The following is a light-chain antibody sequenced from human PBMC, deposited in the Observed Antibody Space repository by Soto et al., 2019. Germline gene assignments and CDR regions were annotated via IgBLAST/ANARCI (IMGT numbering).Light chain of an antibody. CDR2: EVD. V-gene: IGLV2-14*01. Sequence: QSVLTQPRSVSGSPGQSVTISCTGTSSDVGGYNYVSWYQQHPGKAPKLMIYEVDNRPSGVSNRFSGSKSANTASLTISGLQADDEADYYCSSFTSSSTQVFGGGTKVTVL. CDR3: SSFTSSSTQV. J-gene: IGLJ3*02. CDR1: SSDVGGYNY.